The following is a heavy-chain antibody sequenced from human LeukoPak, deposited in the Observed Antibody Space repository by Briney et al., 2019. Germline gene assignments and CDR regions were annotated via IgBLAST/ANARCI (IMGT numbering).Heavy chain of an antibody. CDR3: AKDSVVLPPASDWFDP. V-gene: IGHV3-23*01. CDR1: GFTFSSYA. Sequence: GGSLRLSCAASGFTFSSYAMTWVRQAPGKVLEWVSAISGSGGSTYYADSVKGRFTISRDNSKNTLYLQINSLRAEDTAVYYCAKDSVVLPPASDWFDPWGQGTLVTVSS. J-gene: IGHJ5*02. D-gene: IGHD2-2*01. CDR2: ISGSGGST.